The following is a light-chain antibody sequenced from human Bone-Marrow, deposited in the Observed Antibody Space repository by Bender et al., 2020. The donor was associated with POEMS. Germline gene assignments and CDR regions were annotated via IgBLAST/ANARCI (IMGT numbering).Light chain of an antibody. CDR2: DVT. J-gene: IGLJ1*01. Sequence: QSALTQPASVSGSPGQSITIPCTGTSSDVGGYNYVSWYQHHPGKAPKLMIYDVTYRPSGISNRFSGSKSGNTASLTISGLQAEDEADYYCCSYAIGNTYVFGTGTKVTVL. V-gene: IGLV2-14*03. CDR1: SSDVGGYNY. CDR3: CSYAIGNTYV.